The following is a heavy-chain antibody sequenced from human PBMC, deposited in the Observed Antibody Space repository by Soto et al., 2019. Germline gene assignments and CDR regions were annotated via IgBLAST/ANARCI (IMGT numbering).Heavy chain of an antibody. D-gene: IGHD3-10*01. CDR3: AKHASGSYFLDY. CDR2: LSGSDGST. V-gene: IGHV3-23*01. Sequence: GGSLRLSCAASGFTLSSYAMSWVRQAPGKGLEWVSALSGSDGSTYYADSVKGRFTISTDNSKNTLYLQMNSLRAEDTAVYYCAKHASGSYFLDYWGQGTLVTVSS. J-gene: IGHJ4*02. CDR1: GFTLSSYA.